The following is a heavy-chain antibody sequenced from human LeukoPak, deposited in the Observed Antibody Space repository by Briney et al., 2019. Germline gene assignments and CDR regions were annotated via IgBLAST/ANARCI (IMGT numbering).Heavy chain of an antibody. CDR3: ARLYDSSGYSANWFDP. CDR1: GGSISSYY. V-gene: IGHV4-59*08. CDR2: IYYSGST. J-gene: IGHJ5*02. D-gene: IGHD3-22*01. Sequence: SETLSLTCTVSGGSISSYYWSWIRQPPGKGLEWIGYIYYSGSTNYNPSLKSRVTISVDMSKNQFSLKLSSVTAADTAVYYCARLYDSSGYSANWFDPWGQGTLVTVSS.